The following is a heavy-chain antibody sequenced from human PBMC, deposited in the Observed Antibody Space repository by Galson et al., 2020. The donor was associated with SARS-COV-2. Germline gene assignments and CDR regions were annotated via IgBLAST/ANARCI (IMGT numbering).Heavy chain of an antibody. J-gene: IGHJ4*02. CDR3: ATDGSRGFDN. D-gene: IGHD2-15*01. V-gene: IGHV3-7*01. Sequence: LSLTCVASGFPFTDYWMSWVRQAPGKGLEGVANIKHDGTERYYLDSVKGRFTISRDNAKNSVYLQMDSLRADDTAIYYCATDGSRGFDNWGQGTLVTVSS. CDR2: IKHDGTER. CDR1: GFPFTDYW.